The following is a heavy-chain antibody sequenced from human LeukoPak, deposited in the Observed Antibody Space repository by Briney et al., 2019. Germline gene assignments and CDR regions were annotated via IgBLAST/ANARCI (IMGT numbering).Heavy chain of an antibody. CDR2: IWYDGSNK. CDR1: GFTFNSYG. CDR3: ARDPGVRWLVGFDY. D-gene: IGHD6-19*01. V-gene: IGHV3-33*01. Sequence: GGSLRLSCAASGFTFNSYGMHWVRQAPGKGLEWVAVIWYDGSNKYYADSVKGRFTISRDNSENTLYLQMDSLRAEDTAVYYCARDPGVRWLVGFDYWGQGTLVTVSS. J-gene: IGHJ4*02.